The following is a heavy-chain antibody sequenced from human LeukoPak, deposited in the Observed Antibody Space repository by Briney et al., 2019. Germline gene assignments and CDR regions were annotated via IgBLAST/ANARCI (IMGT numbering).Heavy chain of an antibody. CDR1: GFSLRVYW. CDR2: IKEEGSED. V-gene: IGHV3-7*01. D-gene: IGHD6-19*01. Sequence: GGSLRLSCAASGFSLRVYWISWGRQARGEGPGWVASIKEEGSEDNYGDSVRGRFTISRDNAKNLIYLHIISLRAEDTAVYYCAMRLSVAGVGDYWGQGTPVTVSS. CDR3: AMRLSVAGVGDY. J-gene: IGHJ4*02.